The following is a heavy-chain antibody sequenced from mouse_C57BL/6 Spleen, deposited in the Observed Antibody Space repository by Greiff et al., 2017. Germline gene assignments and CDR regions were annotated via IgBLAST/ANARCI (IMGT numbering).Heavy chain of an antibody. CDR3: ARRGYGRMVDY. Sequence: QVHVKQSGAELVKPGASVKISCKASGYAFSSYWMNWVKQRPGKGLEWIGQIYPGDGDTNYNGKFKGKATLTADKSSSTAYMQLSSRTSEDSAVYFCARRGYGRMVDYWGQGTSVTVSS. D-gene: IGHD1-1*01. V-gene: IGHV1-80*01. J-gene: IGHJ4*01. CDR1: GYAFSSYW. CDR2: IYPGDGDT.